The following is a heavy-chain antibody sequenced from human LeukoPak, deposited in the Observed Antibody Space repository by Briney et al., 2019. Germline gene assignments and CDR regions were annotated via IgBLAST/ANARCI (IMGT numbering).Heavy chain of an antibody. J-gene: IGHJ4*02. V-gene: IGHV1-69*13. CDR3: AREGYSGSYSDY. CDR1: GGTFSSYA. CDR2: IIPIFGTA. Sequence: SVKVSCKASGGTFSSYAISWVRQAPGQGLEWMGGIIPIFGTANYAQKFQGRVTITADESTSTAYMELSSLRSEDTAVYYCAREGYSGSYSDYWGQGTLVTVSS. D-gene: IGHD1-26*01.